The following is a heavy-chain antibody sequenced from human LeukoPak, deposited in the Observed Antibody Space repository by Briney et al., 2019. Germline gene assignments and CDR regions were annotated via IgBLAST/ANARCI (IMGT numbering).Heavy chain of an antibody. V-gene: IGHV1-69*06. D-gene: IGHD4-23*01. J-gene: IGHJ4*02. Sequence: SVKVSCKASGGTFSSYAISWVRQAPGQGLEWMGGIIPIFGTANYAQKFQGRVTITADKSTSTAYMELSSLRSEDTAVYYCARDLSDYGGNWGGFDYWGQGTLVTVSS. CDR2: IIPIFGTA. CDR1: GGTFSSYA. CDR3: ARDLSDYGGNWGGFDY.